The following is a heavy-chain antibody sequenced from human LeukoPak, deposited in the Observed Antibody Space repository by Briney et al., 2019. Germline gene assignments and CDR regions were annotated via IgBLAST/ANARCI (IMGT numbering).Heavy chain of an antibody. CDR3: AKVSPGYSSGFDY. Sequence: YPGGSLRLSCAASGFTFSSYGMHWVRQAPGKGLEWVAVIWYDGSNKYYAGSVKGRFTISRDNSKNTLYLQMNSLRAEDTAVYYCAKVSPGYSSGFDYWGQGTLVTVSS. D-gene: IGHD6-19*01. J-gene: IGHJ4*02. CDR1: GFTFSSYG. CDR2: IWYDGSNK. V-gene: IGHV3-33*06.